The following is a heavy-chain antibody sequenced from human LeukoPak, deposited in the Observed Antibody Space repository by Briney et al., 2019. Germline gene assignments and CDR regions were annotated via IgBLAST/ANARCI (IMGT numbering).Heavy chain of an antibody. D-gene: IGHD3-22*01. CDR2: ISGYNAKT. CDR1: GYTFTSYY. V-gene: IGHV1-18*01. CDR3: TRTRDYFDTTRYFDY. Sequence: ASVKVSCKASGYTFTSYYMNWVRQAPGQGLEGMGWISGYNAKTNYAQKFQGRVTMTIDTSTRTAYMELRSLRSDDTAVYYCTRTRDYFDTTRYFDYWGQGTLVTVSS. J-gene: IGHJ4*02.